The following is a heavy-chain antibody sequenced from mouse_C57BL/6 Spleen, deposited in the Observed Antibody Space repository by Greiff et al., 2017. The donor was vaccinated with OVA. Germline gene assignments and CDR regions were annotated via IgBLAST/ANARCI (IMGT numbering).Heavy chain of an antibody. Sequence: QVQLQQPGTDLVKPGASVKLSCKASGYTFTSYWMHWVKQRPGQGLEWIGNINPSNGGTNYNEKFKSKATLTVDKSSSTAYMQLSSLTSEDSAVYYCASAMVTTGGPFADWGQGTLVTVSA. V-gene: IGHV1-53*01. CDR1: GYTFTSYW. CDR3: ASAMVTTGGPFAD. D-gene: IGHD2-2*01. J-gene: IGHJ3*01. CDR2: INPSNGGT.